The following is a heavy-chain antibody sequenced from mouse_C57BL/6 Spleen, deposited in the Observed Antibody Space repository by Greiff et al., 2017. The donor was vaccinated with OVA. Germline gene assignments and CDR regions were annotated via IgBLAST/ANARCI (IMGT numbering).Heavy chain of an antibody. V-gene: IGHV1-26*01. J-gene: IGHJ4*01. CDR2: INPNNGGT. D-gene: IGHD1-1*01. CDR3: AREKYYGSSYAMDY. Sequence: EVQLPQSGPELVKPGASVKISCQASGYTFTDYYMNWVKQSHGKSLAWLGDINPNNGGTSYNQTFKGKATLTVDKSSSTAYMERRSLTSEDSAVYYCAREKYYGSSYAMDYWGQGTSVTVSA. CDR1: GYTFTDYY.